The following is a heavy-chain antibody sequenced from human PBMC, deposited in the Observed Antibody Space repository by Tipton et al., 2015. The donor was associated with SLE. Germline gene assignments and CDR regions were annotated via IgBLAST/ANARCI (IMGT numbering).Heavy chain of an antibody. V-gene: IGHV1-2*02. Sequence: QLVQSGAEVKKPGSSVKVSCKASGNTFNGYYMHWVRQAPGQGLEWMGWINPNSGGTNYAQKLQGRVTMTTDTSTSTAYMELRSLRSDDTAVYYCARDPRITIFGVAYYYGMDVWGQGTTVTVSS. CDR2: INPNSGGT. CDR1: GNTFNGYY. J-gene: IGHJ6*02. CDR3: ARDPRITIFGVAYYYGMDV. D-gene: IGHD3-3*01.